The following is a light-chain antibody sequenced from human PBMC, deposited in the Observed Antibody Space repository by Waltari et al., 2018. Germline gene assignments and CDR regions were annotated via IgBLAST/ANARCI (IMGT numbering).Light chain of an antibody. Sequence: SYELTQPSSVSVSPGQTAKILCSGDILAKKYARWFQQTPGQAPRLLIYEDSERPSEIPGRFSGSSSGTTVTLTITGAHVDDEADYYCFSAADNNWVFGGGTKLTVL. CDR1: ILAKKY. J-gene: IGLJ3*02. CDR2: EDS. V-gene: IGLV3-27*01. CDR3: FSAADNNWV.